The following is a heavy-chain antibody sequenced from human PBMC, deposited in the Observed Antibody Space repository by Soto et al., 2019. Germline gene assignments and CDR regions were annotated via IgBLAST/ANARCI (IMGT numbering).Heavy chain of an antibody. V-gene: IGHV4-34*12. CDR1: GESFIVYY. Sequence: SETLSRTCDVSGESFIVYYCSSIRQPPGKGLEWIGQIFHGGGTNYSPSLKSRVTISVDTSKNQFSLELTSVTAADTAVYYCARPHYDSNTFYSFFDYWGQGTLVTVSS. CDR2: IFHGGGT. CDR3: ARPHYDSNTFYSFFDY. J-gene: IGHJ4*02. D-gene: IGHD3-22*01.